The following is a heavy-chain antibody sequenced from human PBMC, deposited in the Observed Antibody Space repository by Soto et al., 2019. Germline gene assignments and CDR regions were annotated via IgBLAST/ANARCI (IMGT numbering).Heavy chain of an antibody. CDR1: GDSVSSNSAT. D-gene: IGHD3-22*01. V-gene: IGHV6-1*01. Sequence: SQTLSLTCAISGDSVSSNSATWDWIRQSPSRGLEWLGRTYYRSKWYNDYAVSVKSRITINPDTSNNQLSLQLNSVTPDDTAVNYCARDRLGSSGYYLDAFDIWGQGTMVTVSS. CDR3: ARDRLGSSGYYLDAFDI. CDR2: TYYRSKWYN. J-gene: IGHJ3*02.